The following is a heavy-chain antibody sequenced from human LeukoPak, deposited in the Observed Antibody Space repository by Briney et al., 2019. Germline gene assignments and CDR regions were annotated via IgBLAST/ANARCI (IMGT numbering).Heavy chain of an antibody. CDR3: GRGAVLSDYYYYYGMDV. J-gene: IGHJ6*02. CDR2: VYYGGST. Sequence: SETLSLTCTVSGGSISAYYWGWIRQPPGRGLEWMGYVYYGGSTNYKPSLKSLVTISVDTSKNQFSVKMSSGTAAATALYYGGRGAVLSDYYYYYGMDVWGQGTTVTVSS. V-gene: IGHV4-59*01. D-gene: IGHD4/OR15-4a*01. CDR1: GGSISAYY.